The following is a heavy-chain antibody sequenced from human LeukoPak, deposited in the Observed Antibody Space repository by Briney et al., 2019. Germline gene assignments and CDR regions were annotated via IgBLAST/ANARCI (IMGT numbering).Heavy chain of an antibody. CDR3: AKGRQQLVPTNFDY. CDR2: ISGSGGST. D-gene: IGHD6-13*01. Sequence: GGSLRLSCAASGFTFSSYSMNWVRQAPGKGLEWVSAISGSGGSTYYADSVKGRFTISRDNSKNTLYLQMNSLRAEDTAVYYCAKGRQQLVPTNFDYWGQGTLVTVSS. V-gene: IGHV3-23*01. J-gene: IGHJ4*02. CDR1: GFTFSSYS.